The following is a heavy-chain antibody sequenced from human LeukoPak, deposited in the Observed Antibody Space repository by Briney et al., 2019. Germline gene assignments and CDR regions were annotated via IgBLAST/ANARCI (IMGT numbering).Heavy chain of an antibody. CDR2: IYYSGST. CDR1: GGSISRYY. J-gene: IGHJ4*02. V-gene: IGHV4-59*01. D-gene: IGHD1-26*01. Sequence: KPSETLSLTCTVSGGSISRYYWSWIRQPPGKGLEWIGYIYYSGSTNYNLSLKSRVTISVDTSKNQFSLKLSSVTAADTAVFYCARGLYSGSPLSFDSWGQGTLVTVSS. CDR3: ARGLYSGSPLSFDS.